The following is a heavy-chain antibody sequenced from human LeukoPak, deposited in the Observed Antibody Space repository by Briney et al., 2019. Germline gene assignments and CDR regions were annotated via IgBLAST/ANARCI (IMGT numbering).Heavy chain of an antibody. CDR2: IRGSGETT. D-gene: IGHD3-9*01. CDR1: GFTFSSYA. Sequence: GGSLRLSCAASGFTFSSYAISWVRQAPGRGLEWVSVIRGSGETTYYADSVKGRFTISRDNSKNTLYLQMNSLRAEDTAVYYCAKGRYYDSGNAFDIWGQGTVVTVSS. V-gene: IGHV3-23*01. CDR3: AKGRYYDSGNAFDI. J-gene: IGHJ3*02.